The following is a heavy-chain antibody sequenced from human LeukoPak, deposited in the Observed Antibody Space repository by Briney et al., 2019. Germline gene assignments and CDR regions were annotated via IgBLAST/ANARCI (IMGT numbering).Heavy chain of an antibody. CDR3: ARGYLREPFDS. D-gene: IGHD1-14*01. CDR1: GFTFSSYW. Sequence: TGGSLRLSCAASGFTFSSYWMSWARQAPGKGLEWVSVVYSGGSTHYADSVKGRFTISRDNSKNTLYLQMNRLRGEDTAVYYCARGYLREPFDSWGQGTLVIVSS. CDR2: VYSGGST. V-gene: IGHV3-53*01. J-gene: IGHJ4*02.